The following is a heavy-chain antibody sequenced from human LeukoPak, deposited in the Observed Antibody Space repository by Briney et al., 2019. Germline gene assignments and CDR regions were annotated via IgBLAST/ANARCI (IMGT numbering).Heavy chain of an antibody. CDR3: ASLAVVTGGN. CDR2: IKQDGSVK. J-gene: IGHJ4*02. Sequence: GGSLRLSCTAAGFTFSSYWMTWVRQAPGKGLEWVANIKQDGSVKYYVASVKGRFTISRDNAKNSLYLQMNSLRAADTAVYYCASLAVVTGGNWGQGTLVTVSS. V-gene: IGHV3-7*02. D-gene: IGHD2-21*02. CDR1: GFTFSSYW.